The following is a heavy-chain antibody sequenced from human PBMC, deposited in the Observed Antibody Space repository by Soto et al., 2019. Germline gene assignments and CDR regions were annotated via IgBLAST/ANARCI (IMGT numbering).Heavy chain of an antibody. V-gene: IGHV1-69*13. CDR3: ASALDYYDSSGYYFYYFDY. J-gene: IGHJ4*02. CDR1: GGTFSSYA. D-gene: IGHD3-22*01. CDR2: IIPIFGTA. Sequence: SVKVSCKASGGTFSSYAISWVRQAPGQGLEWMGGIIPIFGTANYAQKFQGRVTITADESTSTAYMELSSLRSEDTAVYYCASALDYYDSSGYYFYYFDYWGQGTLVTVSS.